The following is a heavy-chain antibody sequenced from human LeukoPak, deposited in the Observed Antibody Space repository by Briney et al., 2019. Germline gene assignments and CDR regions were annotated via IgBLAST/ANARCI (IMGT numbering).Heavy chain of an antibody. CDR2: IYYSGST. D-gene: IGHD2-2*01. Sequence: SETLSLTCTVSGGSISSGDYYWSWIRQPPGKGLEWIGYIYYSGSTYYNPSLKSRVTISVDTSKNQFSLKLSSVTAADTAVYYCARSPPIVVVPAAIRNGFDPWGQGTLVTVSS. CDR1: GGSISSGDYY. J-gene: IGHJ5*02. CDR3: ARSPPIVVVPAAIRNGFDP. V-gene: IGHV4-30-4*08.